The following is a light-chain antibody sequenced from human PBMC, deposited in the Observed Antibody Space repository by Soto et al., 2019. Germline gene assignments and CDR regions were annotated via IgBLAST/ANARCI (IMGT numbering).Light chain of an antibody. Sequence: QSALTQPRSVSGSPGQSVTISCTGTSSDVGGYNYVSWHQQRPGKAPKLMIYDVSKRPSGVPDRFSGSKSGSTASLTISGLQAEDEADYYCCSYAGSYTYVFGPGTKVTVL. CDR3: CSYAGSYTYV. J-gene: IGLJ1*01. CDR1: SSDVGGYNY. CDR2: DVS. V-gene: IGLV2-11*01.